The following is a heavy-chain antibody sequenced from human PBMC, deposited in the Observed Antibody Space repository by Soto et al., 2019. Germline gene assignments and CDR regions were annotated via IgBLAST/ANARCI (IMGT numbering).Heavy chain of an antibody. CDR3: AHPRGYGGFDVYDI. V-gene: IGHV3-74*01. J-gene: IGHJ3*02. Sequence: WIIKNQGKGLVWVARIHDDGSITYYADSVKGRFTISRDNSMSVLYQQMNSVRIEDTALYYCAHPRGYGGFDVYDILVHRTMDTVTA. D-gene: IGHD4-17*01. CDR2: IHDDGSIT.